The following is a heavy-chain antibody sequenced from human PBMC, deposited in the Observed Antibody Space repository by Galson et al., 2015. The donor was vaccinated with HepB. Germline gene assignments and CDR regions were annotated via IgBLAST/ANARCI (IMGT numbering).Heavy chain of an antibody. V-gene: IGHV1-18*01. CDR3: ARDSLDGDSSGYFDY. J-gene: IGHJ4*02. Sequence: SVKVSCKASGYTFTSYGISWVRQAPGQGLEWMGWISAYNGNTNYAQKLQGRVTMTTDTSTSTAYMELRSLRSDDTAVYYCARDSLDGDSSGYFDYWGQGTLVTVSS. D-gene: IGHD3-22*01. CDR2: ISAYNGNT. CDR1: GYTFTSYG.